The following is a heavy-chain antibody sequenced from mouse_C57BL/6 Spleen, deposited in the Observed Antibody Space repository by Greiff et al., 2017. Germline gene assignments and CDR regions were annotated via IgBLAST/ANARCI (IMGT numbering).Heavy chain of an antibody. D-gene: IGHD2-4*01. Sequence: EVKLVESGGGLVKPGGSLKLSCAASGFTFSDYGMHWVRQAPEKGLEWVAYISSGSSTIYYADTVKGRFTISRDNAKNTLFLQMTRLRSEDTAMYYCATMITPYYAMDYWGQGTSVTVSS. CDR3: ATMITPYYAMDY. CDR2: ISSGSSTI. J-gene: IGHJ4*01. CDR1: GFTFSDYG. V-gene: IGHV5-17*01.